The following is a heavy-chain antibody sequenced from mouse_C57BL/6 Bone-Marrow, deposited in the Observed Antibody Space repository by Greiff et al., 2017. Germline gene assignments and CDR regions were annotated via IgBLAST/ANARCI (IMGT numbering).Heavy chain of an antibody. D-gene: IGHD3-2*02. CDR3: ARQLRLFDY. V-gene: IGHV1-69*01. Sequence: QVQLQQPGAELVMPGASVKLSCKASGYTFTSYWMHWVKQRPGQGLEWIGEIDPSDSYTNYNQKFKGKSTLTVAKSSSTAYMQLSSLTSEDSAVYYCARQLRLFDYWGQGTTLTVSS. J-gene: IGHJ2*01. CDR1: GYTFTSYW. CDR2: IDPSDSYT.